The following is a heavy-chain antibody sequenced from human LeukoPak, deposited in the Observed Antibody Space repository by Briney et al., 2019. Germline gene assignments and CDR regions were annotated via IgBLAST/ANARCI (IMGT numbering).Heavy chain of an antibody. CDR3: ARDWPNYYYYGMDV. Sequence: SETLSLTCTVSGGSVSSGSYYWSWIRQPPGTGLEWIGYIYYSGSTNYNPSLKSRVTISVDTSKNQFSLKLSSVTAADTAVYYCARDWPNYYYYGMDVWGQGTTVTVSS. J-gene: IGHJ6*02. CDR2: IYYSGST. CDR1: GGSVSSGSYY. V-gene: IGHV4-61*01.